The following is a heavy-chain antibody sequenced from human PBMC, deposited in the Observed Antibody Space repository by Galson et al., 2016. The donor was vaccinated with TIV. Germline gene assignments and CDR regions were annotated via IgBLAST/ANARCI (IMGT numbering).Heavy chain of an antibody. CDR2: ISFDGNNQ. CDR1: GFIFSIYG. V-gene: IGHV3-30*18. J-gene: IGHJ4*02. Sequence: SLRLSCAASGFIFSIYGMHWVRQAPGKGLEWVTLISFDGNNQYYADSVKGRFTSSRDNSKNTMYLHMNSLRIEDTAVYYCAKVGARGYGDYPYYLEYWGQGTLVTVSS. CDR3: AKVGARGYGDYPYYLEY. D-gene: IGHD4-17*01.